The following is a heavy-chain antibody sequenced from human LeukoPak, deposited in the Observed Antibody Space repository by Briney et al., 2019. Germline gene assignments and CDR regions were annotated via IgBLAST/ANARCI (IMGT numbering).Heavy chain of an antibody. D-gene: IGHD6-6*01. CDR3: ARTYSSSSWSDY. J-gene: IGHJ4*02. V-gene: IGHV4-4*08. CDR1: GGSISSYY. CDR2: IYTGGST. Sequence: SETLSLTCTVSGGSISSYYWSWIRQPPGKGLERIGRIYTGGSTNYNPSLKSRVTISVDTSKNQFSLKLSSVTAADTAVYYCARTYSSSSWSDYWGQGTLVTVSS.